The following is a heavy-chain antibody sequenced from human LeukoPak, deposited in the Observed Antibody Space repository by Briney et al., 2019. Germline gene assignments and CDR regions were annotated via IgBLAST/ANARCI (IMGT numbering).Heavy chain of an antibody. V-gene: IGHV4-59*08. CDR3: ARGPLYSSSFPVDP. D-gene: IGHD6-6*01. CDR2: IYYSGST. CDR1: GGSISSYY. J-gene: IGHJ5*02. Sequence: SETLSLTCTVSGGSISSYYWSWIRQPPGKGLEWIGYIYYSGSTNYNPSLKGRVTISVDTSKNQFSLKLSSVTAADTAVYYCARGPLYSSSFPVDPWGQGTLVTVSS.